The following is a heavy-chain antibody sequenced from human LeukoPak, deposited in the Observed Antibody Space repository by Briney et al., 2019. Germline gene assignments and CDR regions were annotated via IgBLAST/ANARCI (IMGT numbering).Heavy chain of an antibody. CDR3: ARDSGHTGYDLLDY. CDR2: IKHDGSEK. CDR1: GFTFNSYW. D-gene: IGHD5-12*01. Sequence: GGSLRLSCADSGFTFNSYWMGWVRQTPGKGLEWVANIKHDGSEKYYVDSVEGRFAISSDNAKNSLFLQMNSLRAEDTAVYYCARDSGHTGYDLLDYWGQGTLVTVSS. V-gene: IGHV3-7*01. J-gene: IGHJ4*02.